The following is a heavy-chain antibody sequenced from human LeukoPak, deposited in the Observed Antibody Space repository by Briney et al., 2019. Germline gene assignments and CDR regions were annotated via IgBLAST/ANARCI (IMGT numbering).Heavy chain of an antibody. Sequence: GGSLRLSCAASGFTFSSYSMNWVRQAPGKGLEWVSSISSSSTYIYYADSVKGRFTISRDNSKNTLYLQMNSLRAEDTAVYYCAGAHPRFWSGYPNLFDYWGQGTLVTVSS. V-gene: IGHV3-21*04. CDR1: GFTFSSYS. CDR3: AGAHPRFWSGYPNLFDY. J-gene: IGHJ4*02. D-gene: IGHD3-3*01. CDR2: ISSSSTYI.